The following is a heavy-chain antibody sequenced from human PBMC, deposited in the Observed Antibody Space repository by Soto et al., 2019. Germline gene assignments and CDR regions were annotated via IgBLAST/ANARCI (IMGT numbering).Heavy chain of an antibody. CDR3: ARHPGYGLYYFDY. D-gene: IGHD5-18*01. Sequence: SETLSLTCTVSGGSISSYYWSWIRQPPGKGLEWIGYIYYSGSTNYNPSLKSRVTISVDTSKNQFSLKLSSVTAADTAVYYCARHPGYGLYYFDYWGQGTLVTVSS. CDR2: IYYSGST. V-gene: IGHV4-59*08. CDR1: GGSISSYY. J-gene: IGHJ4*02.